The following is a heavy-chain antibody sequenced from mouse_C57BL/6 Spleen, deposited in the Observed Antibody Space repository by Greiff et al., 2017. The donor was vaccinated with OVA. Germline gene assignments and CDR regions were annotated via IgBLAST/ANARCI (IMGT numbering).Heavy chain of an antibody. CDR1: GYAFSSSW. D-gene: IGHD2-4*01. J-gene: IGHJ3*01. CDR3: ARIDYGAY. V-gene: IGHV1-82*01. CDR2: IYPGDGDT. Sequence: QVQLQQSGPELVKPGASVKISCKASGYAFSSSWMNWVKQRPGKGLEWIGRIYPGDGDTNYNGKFKGKATLTADKSSSTAYMQLSRLTSEDSAVYFCARIDYGAYWGQGTLVTVSA.